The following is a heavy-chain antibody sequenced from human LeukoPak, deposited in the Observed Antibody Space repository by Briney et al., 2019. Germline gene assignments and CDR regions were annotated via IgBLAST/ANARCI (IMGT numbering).Heavy chain of an antibody. V-gene: IGHV3-74*01. CDR1: GFTFSSYW. Sequence: PGGSLRLSCAASGFTFSSYWMHWVRQAPGKGLVWVSRVSSDGRNTIYADSVKGRFTISRDNAMNTLYLQMNSLRAEDTAVYYCAKSRPPTGLAVAGTIFDYWGQGTLVTVSS. CDR3: AKSRPPTGLAVAGTIFDY. J-gene: IGHJ4*02. D-gene: IGHD6-19*01. CDR2: VSSDGRNT.